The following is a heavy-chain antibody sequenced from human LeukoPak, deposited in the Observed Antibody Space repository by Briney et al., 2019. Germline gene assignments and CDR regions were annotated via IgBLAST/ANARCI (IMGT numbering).Heavy chain of an antibody. Sequence: SVKVSCKASGGTFSSYAISWVRQAPGQGLEWMGRIIPILGIANYAQKFQGRVTITADKSTSTAYMELSSLRSEDTAVYYCARDVTYYYGSGSYTIDYWGQGTLVTVSS. D-gene: IGHD3-10*01. CDR1: GGTFSSYA. V-gene: IGHV1-69*04. J-gene: IGHJ4*02. CDR2: IIPILGIA. CDR3: ARDVTYYYGSGSYTIDY.